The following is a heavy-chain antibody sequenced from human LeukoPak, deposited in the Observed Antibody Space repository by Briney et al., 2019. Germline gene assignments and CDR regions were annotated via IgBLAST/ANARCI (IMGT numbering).Heavy chain of an antibody. J-gene: IGHJ6*02. CDR1: GYNFTTYW. D-gene: IGHD4-17*01. CDR3: ARLGGTVSTLSFFYYYSMDV. V-gene: IGHV5-51*06. Sequence: GESLKISCKGSGYNFTTYWIGWVRQMPGKGLEWMGVMYPGKSETRYSLAFQGQVTISADKTITTAYLQWSSLKASDSAIYYCARLGGTVSTLSFFYYYSMDVWGQGTTVTVSS. CDR2: MYPGKSET.